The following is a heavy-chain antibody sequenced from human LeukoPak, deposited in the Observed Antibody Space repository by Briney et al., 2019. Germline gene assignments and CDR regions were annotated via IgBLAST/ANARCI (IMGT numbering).Heavy chain of an antibody. CDR3: ARDLQLGRPGNWFDP. V-gene: IGHV1-69*13. Sequence: LVKVSCKASGGTFSSYAISWVRQAPGQGLDWMGGIIPIFGTANYAQKFQGRVTITADESTSTAYMEQSSLRSEDTAVYYCARDLQLGRPGNWFDPWAREPWSPSPQ. CDR2: IIPIFGTA. D-gene: IGHD1-1*01. CDR1: GGTFSSYA. J-gene: IGHJ5*02.